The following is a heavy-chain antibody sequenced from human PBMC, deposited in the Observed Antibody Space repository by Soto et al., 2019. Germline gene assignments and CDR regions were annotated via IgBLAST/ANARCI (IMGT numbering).Heavy chain of an antibody. CDR1: GGSISSGGYY. CDR3: ATSLPGASLYCSSTSCFSGMDV. V-gene: IGHV4-31*03. D-gene: IGHD2-2*01. CDR2: IYYSGST. Sequence: QVQLRESGPGLVKPSQTLSLTCTVSGGSISSGGYYWSWIRQHPGKGLEWIGYIYYSGSTYYNPSLKSRVTISVDTSKNQFSLKLSSVTAADTAVYYCATSLPGASLYCSSTSCFSGMDVWGQGTTVTVSS. J-gene: IGHJ6*02.